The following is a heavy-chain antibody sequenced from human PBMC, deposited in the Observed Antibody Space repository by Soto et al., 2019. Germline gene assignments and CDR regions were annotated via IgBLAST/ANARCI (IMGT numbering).Heavy chain of an antibody. V-gene: IGHV4-4*07. CDR2: IYTSGST. CDR3: ARRGLGSGSLDY. Sequence: PSETLSLTCTVSGGSISSYYWSWIRQPAGEGLEWIGRIYTSGSTNYNPSLKSRVTMSIDTSNNQLSLQWSSLKASDTAMYYCARRGLGSGSLDYWGQGTLVTVSS. J-gene: IGHJ4*02. CDR1: GGSISSYY. D-gene: IGHD1-26*01.